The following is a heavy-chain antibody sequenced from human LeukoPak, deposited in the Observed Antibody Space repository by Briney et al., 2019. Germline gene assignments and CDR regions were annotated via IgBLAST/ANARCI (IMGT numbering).Heavy chain of an antibody. J-gene: IGHJ4*02. V-gene: IGHV3-48*03. Sequence: GGSLRLSCAASGFTFSSYEMNWVRQAPGKGLEWVSYISSSGSTIYYADSVKGRFTISRDNAKNSLYLQMNSLRAEDTAVYYCARTGLGMYSFDSWGQGTLVTVSS. CDR1: GFTFSSYE. D-gene: IGHD3/OR15-3a*01. CDR3: ARTGLGMYSFDS. CDR2: ISSSGSTI.